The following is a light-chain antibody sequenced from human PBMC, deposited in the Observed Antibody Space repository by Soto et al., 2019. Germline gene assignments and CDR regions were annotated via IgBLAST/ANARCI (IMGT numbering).Light chain of an antibody. Sequence: DIVLTQSPGTLSLSPGERATLSCRASQSVGSDLAWYQQKPGQAPRLLIYGASTRATGIPARFSGSGSGTEFTLTISSLQSEDFAVYYCQQYNNWPLTFGGGTKVDI. CDR3: QQYNNWPLT. CDR1: QSVGSD. V-gene: IGKV3-15*01. J-gene: IGKJ4*01. CDR2: GAS.